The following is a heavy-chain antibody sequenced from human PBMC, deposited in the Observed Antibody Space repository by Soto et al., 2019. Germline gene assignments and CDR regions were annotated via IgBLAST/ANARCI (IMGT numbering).Heavy chain of an antibody. CDR3: AKAGAWGYYFDY. J-gene: IGHJ4*02. V-gene: IGHV3-23*01. CDR2: ISGSGGST. D-gene: IGHD3-16*01. CDR1: GFTFSSYA. Sequence: GGSLRLSCAASGFTFSSYAMSWVRQAPGKGLEWVSAISGSGGSTYYADSVKGRFTISRDNSKNTLYLQMNSLRAEGTAVYYCAKAGAWGYYFDYWGQGTLVTVSS.